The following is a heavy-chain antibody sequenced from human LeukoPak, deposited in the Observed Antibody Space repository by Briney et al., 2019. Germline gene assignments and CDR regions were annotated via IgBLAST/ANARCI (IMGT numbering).Heavy chain of an antibody. Sequence: PGRSLRLSCAASGFTFSSYDMHWVRQAPGKGLEWVAVISFDGSNKYYADSVKGRFTTSRDNSKNTLYLRMNSLRAEDTAVYYCAKGDGDGVDYRGQGTLVTVSS. CDR3: AKGDGDGVDY. CDR1: GFTFSSYD. CDR2: ISFDGSNK. V-gene: IGHV3-30-3*01. J-gene: IGHJ4*02. D-gene: IGHD4-17*01.